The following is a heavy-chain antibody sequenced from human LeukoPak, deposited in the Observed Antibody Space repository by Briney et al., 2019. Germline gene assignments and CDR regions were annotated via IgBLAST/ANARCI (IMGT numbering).Heavy chain of an antibody. V-gene: IGHV4-59*01. Sequence: SETLSLTCTVSGGSISSYYWSWIRQPPGKGLEWIAYIYYSGSTNYNPSLKSRVTISVDTSKNQFSLKLSSVTAADTAVYYCARGGRDGYNYDCWGQGTLVTVSS. J-gene: IGHJ4*02. CDR1: GGSISSYY. D-gene: IGHD5-24*01. CDR2: IYYSGST. CDR3: ARGGRDGYNYDC.